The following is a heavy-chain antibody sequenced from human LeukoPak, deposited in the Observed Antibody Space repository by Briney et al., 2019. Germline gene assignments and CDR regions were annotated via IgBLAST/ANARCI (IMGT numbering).Heavy chain of an antibody. J-gene: IGHJ4*02. CDR2: MNPDSGNT. CDR3: ARGRTMLRGVIRFPDF. V-gene: IGHV1-8*02. D-gene: IGHD3-10*01. CDR1: GYTFTGYY. Sequence: GASVKVSCKASGYTFTGYYMHWVRQATGQGLEWMGWMNPDSGNTGYAQMFQGRLTMTWNTSISTAYMELSSLRSEDTAVYYCARGRTMLRGVIRFPDFWGQGTLVTVSS.